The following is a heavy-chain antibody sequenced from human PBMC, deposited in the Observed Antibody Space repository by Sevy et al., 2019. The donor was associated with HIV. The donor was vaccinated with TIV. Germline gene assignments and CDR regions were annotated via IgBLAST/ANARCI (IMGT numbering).Heavy chain of an antibody. V-gene: IGHV3-30-3*01. D-gene: IGHD3-22*01. J-gene: IGHJ4*02. CDR2: ISQTYDGSNK. CDR1: GFTFGSYT. CDR3: ARDNSGYFFFDY. Sequence: GGCLRLSCAASGFTFGSYTLHWVRQAPGKGLEWVALISQTYDGSNKYYTDSVQGRFTISRDNSKNTLYLQMDSLRPEDTAVYYCARDNSGYFFFDYWGQGILVTVSS.